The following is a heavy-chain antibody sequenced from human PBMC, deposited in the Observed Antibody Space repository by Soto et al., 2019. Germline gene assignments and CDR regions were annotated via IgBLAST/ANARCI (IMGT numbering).Heavy chain of an antibody. Sequence: HPGGSLRLSCAASGFTFSSYGMHWVRQAPGKGLEWVAVISYDGSNKYYADSVKGRFTIPRDNSKNTLYLQMNSLRAEDTAVYYCAKSPGGYYSFDIWGQGTMVTVSS. CDR2: ISYDGSNK. D-gene: IGHD3-3*01. CDR1: GFTFSSYG. CDR3: AKSPGGYYSFDI. V-gene: IGHV3-30*18. J-gene: IGHJ3*02.